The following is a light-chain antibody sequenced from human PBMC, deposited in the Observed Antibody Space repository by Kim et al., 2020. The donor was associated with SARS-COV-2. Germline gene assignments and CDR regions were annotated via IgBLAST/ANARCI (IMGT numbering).Light chain of an antibody. J-gene: IGLJ1*01. CDR1: SSNIGSNT. CDR2: SND. Sequence: QSVLTQPPSASGTPGPRVTISCTGSSSNIGSNTVNWYQQLPGTAPKLLIYSNDNRPSGVPDRFSGSKSGTSASLAISGLQSEDEADYYCAAWDDSLNPSVFGTGTKVTVL. V-gene: IGLV1-44*01. CDR3: AAWDDSLNPSV.